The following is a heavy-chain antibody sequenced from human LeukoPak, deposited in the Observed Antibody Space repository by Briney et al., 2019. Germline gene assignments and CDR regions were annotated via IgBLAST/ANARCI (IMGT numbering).Heavy chain of an antibody. D-gene: IGHD6-19*01. CDR1: GYTLTELS. CDR2: FDLEDGET. J-gene: IGHJ4*02. CDR3: ATGALGIAVAGIFDY. Sequence: GASVKVSCKVSGYTLTELSMHWVRQAPGKGLGWMGGFDLEDGETIYAQKFQGRVTMTEDTSTDTAYMEMSSLRSEDKAVYYCATGALGIAVAGIFDYWGQGTLVTVSS. V-gene: IGHV1-24*01.